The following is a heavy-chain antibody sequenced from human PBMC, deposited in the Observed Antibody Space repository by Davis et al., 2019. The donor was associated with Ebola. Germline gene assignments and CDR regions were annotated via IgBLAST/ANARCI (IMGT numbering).Heavy chain of an antibody. V-gene: IGHV3-7*03. J-gene: IGHJ4*02. Sequence: PGGSLRLSCAASGFTFSSYSMNWVRQAPGKGLEWVANINQDGSEKFYVDSVKGRFTISRDNAKNSLYLQMNSLRAEDTAVYFCSRILDDWGQGTLVTVSS. CDR2: INQDGSEK. CDR1: GFTFSSYS. CDR3: SRILDD.